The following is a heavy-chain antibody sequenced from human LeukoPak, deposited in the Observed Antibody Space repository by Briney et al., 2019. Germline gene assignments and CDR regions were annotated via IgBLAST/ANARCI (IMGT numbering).Heavy chain of an antibody. CDR2: INPNSGGT. Sequence: GASVKVSCKASGYAFTGYYMHWVRQAPGQGLEWMGWINPNSGGTNYAQKFQGRVTMTRDTSISTAYMELSRLRSDDTAVYYCARPLNYGDPYYFDYWGQGTLVTVSS. D-gene: IGHD4-17*01. CDR3: ARPLNYGDPYYFDY. J-gene: IGHJ4*02. V-gene: IGHV1-2*02. CDR1: GYAFTGYY.